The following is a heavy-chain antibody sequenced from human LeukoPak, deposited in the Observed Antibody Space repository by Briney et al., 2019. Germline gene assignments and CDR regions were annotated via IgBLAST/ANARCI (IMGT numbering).Heavy chain of an antibody. CDR1: GFNFIDHW. J-gene: IGHJ5*02. Sequence: PGGSLKLSCAASGFNFIDHWMHWVRLAPGQGLERVSRISGDGSTTAYADSVKGRFTLSRDNAKNTVYLQMNSLRSEDTALYYCARDNSPGWFGPWGQGTLVTVSS. V-gene: IGHV3-74*01. D-gene: IGHD1-1*01. CDR3: ARDNSPGWFGP. CDR2: ISGDGSTT.